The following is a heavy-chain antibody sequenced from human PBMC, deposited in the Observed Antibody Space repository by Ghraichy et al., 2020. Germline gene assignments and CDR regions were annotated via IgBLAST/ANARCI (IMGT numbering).Heavy chain of an antibody. CDR3: AKSAGTLLWYRGAFDT. CDR1: GDSFSGYY. J-gene: IGHJ3*02. V-gene: IGHV4-34*01. Sequence: SETLSLTCGVHGDSFSGYYWNWIRQPPGKGLEWVGEIHPSGRTNYSPSLKSRVTVSLDTSKNLFSLNLTSVTAADTAVYYCAKSAGTLLWYRGAFDTWGQGIMVTVSS. D-gene: IGHD2-21*01. CDR2: IHPSGRT.